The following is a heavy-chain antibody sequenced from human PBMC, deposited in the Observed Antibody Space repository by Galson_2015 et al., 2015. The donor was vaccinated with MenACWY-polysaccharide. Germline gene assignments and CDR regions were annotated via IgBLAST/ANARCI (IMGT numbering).Heavy chain of an antibody. CDR2: ISPDDSQT. J-gene: IGHJ4*02. CDR1: GYSFTNYW. Sequence: PGESLKISCEGSGYSFTNYWIAWVRQMPGKGLEWMGIISPDDSQTKYGPSFQGQVTISADKSINTAYLQWNSLKASDTAMYYCARQRYSSSSGDYWGQGTLVTVSS. CDR3: ARQRYSSSSGDY. V-gene: IGHV5-51*01. D-gene: IGHD6-6*01.